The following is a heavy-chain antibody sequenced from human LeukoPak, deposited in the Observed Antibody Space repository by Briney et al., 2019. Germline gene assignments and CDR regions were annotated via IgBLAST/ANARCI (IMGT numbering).Heavy chain of an antibody. CDR2: INHSGST. D-gene: IGHD3-22*01. Sequence: SETLSLTCAVYGGSFSGYYWSWIRQPPGKGLEWIGEINHSGSTNYNPSLKSRVTISVDTSKNQFSLKLSSVTAADTAVYYCARESPYDSSGYYTSHAFDIWGQGTMVTVSS. J-gene: IGHJ3*02. CDR3: ARESPYDSSGYYTSHAFDI. V-gene: IGHV4-34*01. CDR1: GGSFSGYY.